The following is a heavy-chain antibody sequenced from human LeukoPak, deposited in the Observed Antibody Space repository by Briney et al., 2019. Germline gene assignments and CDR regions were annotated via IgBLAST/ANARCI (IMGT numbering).Heavy chain of an antibody. J-gene: IGHJ5*02. V-gene: IGHV1-69*04. D-gene: IGHD6-13*01. CDR3: ARASIAAAGGWFDP. Sequence: ASVKISCKASGGTFSSYAISWVRQAPGQGLEWMGRIIPILGIANYAQKFQGRVTITADKSTSTAYMELSSLRSEDTAVHYCARASIAAAGGWFDPWGQGTLVTVSS. CDR1: GGTFSSYA. CDR2: IIPILGIA.